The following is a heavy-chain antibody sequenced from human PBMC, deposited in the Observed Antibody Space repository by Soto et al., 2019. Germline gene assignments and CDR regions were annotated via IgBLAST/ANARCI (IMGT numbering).Heavy chain of an antibody. CDR2: IRSNSYGGTR. D-gene: IGHD6-19*01. V-gene: IGHV3-49*03. Sequence: GGSLRLSCTASGFTFGDYAMSWFRQAPGKGLEWVGLIRSNSYGGTREYAASVKGRFTISRDDTTKIAYLEMNSLKTEDTAVYYCSRSYWYSSGWRFDYWGLGTLVTVS. J-gene: IGHJ4*02. CDR3: SRSYWYSSGWRFDY. CDR1: GFTFGDYA.